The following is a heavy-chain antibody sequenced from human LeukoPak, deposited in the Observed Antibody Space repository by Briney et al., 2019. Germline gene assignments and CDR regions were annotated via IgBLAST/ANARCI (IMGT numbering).Heavy chain of an antibody. CDR3: AKDRAGIAVAGFDY. V-gene: IGHV3-30*18. CDR2: ISYDGSNK. CDR1: GFTFSSYG. Sequence: GSLRLSCAASGFTFSSYGMHWVRQAPGKGLEWVAVISYDGSNKYYADSVKGRFTISRDNSKNTLYLQMNSLRAEDTAVYYCAKDRAGIAVAGFDYWAREPWSPSPQ. D-gene: IGHD6-19*01. J-gene: IGHJ4*02.